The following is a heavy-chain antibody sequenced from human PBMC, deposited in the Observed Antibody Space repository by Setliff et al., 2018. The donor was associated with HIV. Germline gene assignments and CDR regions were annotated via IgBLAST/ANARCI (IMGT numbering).Heavy chain of an antibody. CDR1: GGSISPYY. J-gene: IGHJ5*02. Sequence: PSETLSLTCSVSGGSISPYYWTWIRQSPGKGPEWIGYIRDTGNAHSNPSLRSRVTIAVDTSKNQLSLRLTSVTAADTAVYYCARVGSRYNTRCYSWFDPWGQGTLVTVSS. CDR2: IRDTGNA. CDR3: ARVGSRYNTRCYSWFDP. D-gene: IGHD2-21*02. V-gene: IGHV4-59*01.